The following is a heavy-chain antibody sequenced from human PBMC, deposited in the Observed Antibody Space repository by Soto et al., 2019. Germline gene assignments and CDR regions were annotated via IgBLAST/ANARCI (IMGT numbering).Heavy chain of an antibody. CDR3: VKEIRIFGVVVFDF. V-gene: IGHV3-23*01. CDR1: GFSFSTYA. CDR2: ISGIGYDT. Sequence: GGSLRLSCAASGFSFSTYAMSWVRQAPAKGLDWVSAISGIGYDTYYADSVKGRSTISRDNSKKILYLQLNSLGADDTAVYYCVKEIRIFGVVVFDFWGQGTLVTVSS. J-gene: IGHJ4*02. D-gene: IGHD3-3*02.